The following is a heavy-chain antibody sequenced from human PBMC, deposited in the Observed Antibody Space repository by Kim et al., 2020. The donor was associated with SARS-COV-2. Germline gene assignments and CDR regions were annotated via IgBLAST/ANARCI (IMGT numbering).Heavy chain of an antibody. CDR2: IYSGGST. CDR3: ARDLGGSSWYPGWFDP. D-gene: IGHD6-13*01. V-gene: IGHV3-53*01. Sequence: GGSLRLSCAASGFTVSSNYMSWVRQAPGKGLEWVSVIYSGGSTYYADSVKGRFTISRDNSKNTLYLQMNSLRAEDTAVYYCARDLGGSSWYPGWFDPWGQGTLVTVSS. J-gene: IGHJ5*02. CDR1: GFTVSSNY.